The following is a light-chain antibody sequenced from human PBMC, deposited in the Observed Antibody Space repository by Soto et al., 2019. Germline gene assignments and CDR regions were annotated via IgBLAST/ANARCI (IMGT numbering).Light chain of an antibody. CDR1: SSNIGAGYD. J-gene: IGLJ1*01. Sequence: QSVLTQPPSVSGAPGQRVTISCTGSSSNIGAGYDVHWYQQLPGTAPKLLMYGSRNRPSGVPDRFSGTKSGTSASLAITGLQAEDEADYYCQSYDSSLSGRYVFGTGTKLTVL. V-gene: IGLV1-40*01. CDR3: QSYDSSLSGRYV. CDR2: GSR.